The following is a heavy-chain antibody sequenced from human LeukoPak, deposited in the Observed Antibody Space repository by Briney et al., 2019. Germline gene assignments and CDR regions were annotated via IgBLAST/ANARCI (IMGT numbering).Heavy chain of an antibody. D-gene: IGHD3-10*01. J-gene: IGHJ4*02. V-gene: IGHV4-59*12. CDR2: IYYSGTS. CDR3: ASSVLLWFGELPDY. CDR1: GGSIRDYY. Sequence: PSETLSLTCSVSGGSIRDYYWSWIRQPPGKGLEWIGYIYYSGTSNYNPSLNSRVTLSVDTSKNQFSLKLSSVTAADTAVYYCASSVLLWFGELPDYWGQGTLVTVSS.